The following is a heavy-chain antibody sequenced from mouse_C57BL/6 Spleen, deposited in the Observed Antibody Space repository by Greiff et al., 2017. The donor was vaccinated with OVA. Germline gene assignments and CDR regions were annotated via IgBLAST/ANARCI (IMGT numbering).Heavy chain of an antibody. CDR1: GFTFSSYT. D-gene: IGHD2-5*01. CDR3: ARLVTDYYAMDY. CDR2: ISGGGGNT. J-gene: IGHJ4*01. V-gene: IGHV5-9*01. Sequence: EVKVVESGGGLVKPGGSLKLSCAASGFTFSSYTMSWVRQTPEKRLEWVATISGGGGNTYYPDSVKGRFTISRDNAKNTLYLQMSSLRSEDTALYYCARLVTDYYAMDYWGQGTSVTVSS.